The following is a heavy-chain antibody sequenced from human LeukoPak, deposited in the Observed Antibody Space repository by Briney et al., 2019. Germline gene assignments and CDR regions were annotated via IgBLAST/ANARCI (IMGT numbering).Heavy chain of an antibody. J-gene: IGHJ5*02. D-gene: IGHD3-22*01. CDR3: AREGSYLNSGGSYYLHWLDP. CDR2: SDTGGSMT. Sequence: PGGSLRLSCAASGFTFSRYWMHWVRQAPGKGLEWVSYSDTGGSMTSYADSVKGRFTISRDNAKNTLYLEMHSLRVEDTAIYYCAREGSYLNSGGSYYLHWLDPWGQGTLVTVSS. V-gene: IGHV3-74*01. CDR1: GFTFSRYW.